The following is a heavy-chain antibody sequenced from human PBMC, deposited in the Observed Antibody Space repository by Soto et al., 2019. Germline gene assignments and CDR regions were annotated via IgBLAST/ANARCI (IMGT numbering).Heavy chain of an antibody. CDR1: GGSISTYY. Sequence: SETLSLTCTVSGGSISTYYWSWIRQPPGKGLEWIGYIYYSGSTNYNPSLKSRVTISVVTSKNQFSLKLSSVTAADTPVYYCARIPWADYGGIFDPWGQGTLVTVSS. CDR2: IYYSGST. J-gene: IGHJ5*02. CDR3: ARIPWADYGGIFDP. D-gene: IGHD4-17*01. V-gene: IGHV4-59*01.